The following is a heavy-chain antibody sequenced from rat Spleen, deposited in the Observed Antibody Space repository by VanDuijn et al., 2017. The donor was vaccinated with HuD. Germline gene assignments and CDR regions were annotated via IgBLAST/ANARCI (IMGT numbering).Heavy chain of an antibody. V-gene: IGHV5-20*01. Sequence: EVQLVESGGDLVKPGGSLKLSCAASGFTFSDFHLACVRQAPTTGLEWVASINYDGSSTYYRDSVKGRFTISRDNATRSLYLQMDSLRSEDTATYYCTRDRILRSTGFDYWGQGVMVTVSS. CDR2: INYDGSST. D-gene: IGHD1-6*01. J-gene: IGHJ2*01. CDR1: GFTFSDFH. CDR3: TRDRILRSTGFDY.